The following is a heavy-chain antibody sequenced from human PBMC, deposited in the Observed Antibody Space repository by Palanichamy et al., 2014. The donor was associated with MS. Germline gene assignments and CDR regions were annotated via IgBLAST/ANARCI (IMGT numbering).Heavy chain of an antibody. Sequence: QVQSVQSGAEVKKPGTSVKVSCKASGYNFNTYYMHWVRQAPGQGLEWMGVINPLDGDTNYAQKFQGRVSVTRDTSTNTVYLELNSLRSEDTARYYCAREGPGGSALDYWGQGTLVTVSS. CDR2: INPLDGDT. CDR1: GYNFNTYY. D-gene: IGHD1-26*01. V-gene: IGHV1-46*02. J-gene: IGHJ4*02. CDR3: AREGPGGSALDY.